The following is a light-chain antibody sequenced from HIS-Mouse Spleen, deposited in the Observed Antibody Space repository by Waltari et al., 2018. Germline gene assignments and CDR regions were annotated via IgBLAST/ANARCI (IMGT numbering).Light chain of an antibody. CDR3: YSTDSSGNHRV. Sequence: SYELTQPPSVSVSPGPTARITCPGDAFPKKYAYWYQQKSGQAPVLVIYEDSKRPSGIPERFSGSSSGTMATLTISGAQVEDEADYYCYSTDSSGNHRVFGGGTKLTVL. V-gene: IGLV3-10*01. CDR2: EDS. J-gene: IGLJ2*01. CDR1: AFPKKY.